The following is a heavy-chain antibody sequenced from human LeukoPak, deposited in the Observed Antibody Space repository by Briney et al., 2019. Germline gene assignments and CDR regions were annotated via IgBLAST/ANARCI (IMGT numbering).Heavy chain of an antibody. J-gene: IGHJ6*02. V-gene: IGHV3-23*01. CDR1: GFTFSSYA. CDR2: ISGSGGST. CDR3: AKAPDLGSHYYYYGMDV. Sequence: GGSLRLSCAASGFTFSSYAMSWVRQAPGKGLDWVSTISGSGGSTYYADSVKGRFTISRDNSKNTLYQQMNSLRAEDTAVYYCAKAPDLGSHYYYYGMDVWGQGTTVTVSS.